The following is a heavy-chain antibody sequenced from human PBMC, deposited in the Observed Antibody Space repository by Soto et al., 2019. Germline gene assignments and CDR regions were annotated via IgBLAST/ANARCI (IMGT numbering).Heavy chain of an antibody. V-gene: IGHV5-51*01. CDR3: SKFKYSTSVRYLQH. CDR1: GYSFTSYW. Sequence: PGESLKISCKGSGYSFTSYWIGWVRQVPGKGLEWMGIIYPGDSDTRYSPSFQGQVAISADKSISTAYLQWTSLKASDTAIYYCSKFKYSTSVRYLQHWGQGTPVTVSS. D-gene: IGHD6-6*01. CDR2: IYPGDSDT. J-gene: IGHJ1*01.